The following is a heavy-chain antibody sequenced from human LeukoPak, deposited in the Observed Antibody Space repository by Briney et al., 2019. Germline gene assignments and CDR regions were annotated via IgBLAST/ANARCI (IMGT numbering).Heavy chain of an antibody. CDR1: GFAFSSYW. CDR2: VKQDGGEK. D-gene: IGHD3-22*01. Sequence: GGSLRLSCAASGFAFSSYWMSWVRQAPGKVPEWVANVKQDGGEKHYVDSVKGRFTISRDNAKNTVYLEMNSLRAEDTAVYYCARDGPHDSPTSGWFDPGGQGTLVTVSS. J-gene: IGHJ5*02. V-gene: IGHV3-7*01. CDR3: ARDGPHDSPTSGWFDP.